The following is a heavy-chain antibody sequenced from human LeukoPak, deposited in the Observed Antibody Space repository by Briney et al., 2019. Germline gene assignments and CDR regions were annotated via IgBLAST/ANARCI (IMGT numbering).Heavy chain of an antibody. V-gene: IGHV3-20*04. Sequence: GGSLRLSCAASGFTFDDYGMSWFRQAPGKGLEWVSGINWNGGSTGYADSVKGRFTISRDNAKNSLYLQMNSLRAEDTALYYCARGFVAENWFDPWGQGTLVTVSS. CDR2: INWNGGST. D-gene: IGHD1-14*01. CDR1: GFTFDDYG. CDR3: ARGFVAENWFDP. J-gene: IGHJ5*02.